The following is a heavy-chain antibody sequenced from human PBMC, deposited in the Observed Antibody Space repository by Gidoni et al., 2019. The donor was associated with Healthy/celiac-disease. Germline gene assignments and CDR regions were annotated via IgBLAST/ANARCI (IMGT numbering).Heavy chain of an antibody. CDR2: IGTAGDT. CDR1: GFTFSSYD. J-gene: IGHJ6*02. Sequence: EVQLVESGGGLVQPGGSLRLPCAASGFTFSSYDIHWVRQATGKGLEWVSAIGTAGDTYYPGSVKGRFTISRENAKNSLYLQMNSLRAEDTAVYYCARELSGYSYGYDYYYYGMDVWGQGTTVTVSS. CDR3: ARELSGYSYGYDYYYYGMDV. D-gene: IGHD5-18*01. V-gene: IGHV3-13*01.